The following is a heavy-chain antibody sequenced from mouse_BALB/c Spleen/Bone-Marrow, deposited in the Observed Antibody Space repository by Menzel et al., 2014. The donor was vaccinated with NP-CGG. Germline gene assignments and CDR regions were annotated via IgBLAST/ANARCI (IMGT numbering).Heavy chain of an antibody. CDR1: GFTFTDYY. J-gene: IGHJ2*01. CDR2: IRNKANGYTT. Sequence: EVKLVESGGGLVQPGGSLRLSCATSGFTFTDYYMNWVRLPPGKALEWLGFIRNKANGYTTEYSASVKSRFTISRDNSQNILYLQMNTLRVDDSATYYCARDKGRVFFDYWGQGTTLTVSS. CDR3: ARDKGRVFFDY. V-gene: IGHV7-3*02.